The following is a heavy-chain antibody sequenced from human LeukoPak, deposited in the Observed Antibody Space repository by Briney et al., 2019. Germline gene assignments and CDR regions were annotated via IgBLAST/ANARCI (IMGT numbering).Heavy chain of an antibody. CDR1: GGSFSGYY. Sequence: SETLSLTCAVYGGSFSGYYWSWIRQPPGKGLEWIGEINHSGSTNYNPSLKSQVTISVDTSKNQFSLKLSSVTAADTAVYYCARVMSSSWYSRDYWGQGTLVTVSS. V-gene: IGHV4-34*01. CDR2: INHSGST. J-gene: IGHJ4*02. CDR3: ARVMSSSWYSRDY. D-gene: IGHD6-13*01.